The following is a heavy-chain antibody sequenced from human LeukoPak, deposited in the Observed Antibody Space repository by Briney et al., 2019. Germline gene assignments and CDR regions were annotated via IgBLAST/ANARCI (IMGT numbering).Heavy chain of an antibody. V-gene: IGHV1-2*02. J-gene: IGHJ6*03. CDR3: ARALFRGSGRAGYYMDV. CDR2: INPNSGGT. D-gene: IGHD3-10*01. Sequence: ASVKVSCKASGYTFTGYYMHWVRQAPGQGLEWMGWINPNSGGTNYAQKFQGRVTMARDTSISTAYMELSRLRSDDTAVYYCARALFRGSGRAGYYMDVWGKGTTVTISS. CDR1: GYTFTGYY.